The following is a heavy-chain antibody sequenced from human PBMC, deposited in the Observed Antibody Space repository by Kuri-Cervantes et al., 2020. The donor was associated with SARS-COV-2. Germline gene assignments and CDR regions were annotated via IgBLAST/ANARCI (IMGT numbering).Heavy chain of an antibody. CDR2: ISGSGGST. CDR1: GFTFSSYA. CDR3: ANPTGHYYYGMDV. V-gene: IGHV3-23*01. Sequence: LSLTCAASGFTFSSYAMSWVRQAPGKRLEWVSAISGSGGSTYYADSVKGRFTISRDNSKNTLYLQMNSLRAEDTAVYYCANPTGHYYYGMDVWGQGTTVTVSS. J-gene: IGHJ6*02.